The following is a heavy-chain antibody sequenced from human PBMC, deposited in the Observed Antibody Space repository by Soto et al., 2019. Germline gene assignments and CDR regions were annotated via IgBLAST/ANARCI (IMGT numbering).Heavy chain of an antibody. D-gene: IGHD4-17*01. J-gene: IGHJ1*01. CDR1: GYTFTSYG. Sequence: QVQLVQSGPDVKRPWASMKVSCKASGYTFTSYGISWVRQAPGQGREWMAWISPLKGRTQYSQKAQGRVTLSTDTSSNPAYMEMTTMRVDDTAVYYCAMDYGDRPEYFKHWGQGTLVTVS. V-gene: IGHV1-18*04. CDR3: AMDYGDRPEYFKH. CDR2: ISPLKGRT.